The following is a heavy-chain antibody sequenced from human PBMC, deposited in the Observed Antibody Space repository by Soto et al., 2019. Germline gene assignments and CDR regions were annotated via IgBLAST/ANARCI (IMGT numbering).Heavy chain of an antibody. Sequence: GESLKISCAASGFTFSSYSMNWVRQAPGKGLEWVSYISSSSSTIYYADSVKGRFTISRDNAKNSLYLQMNSLRDEDTAVYYCARVQRICSSTSCRSQYYFDYWGQGTLVTVSS. J-gene: IGHJ4*02. V-gene: IGHV3-48*02. D-gene: IGHD2-2*01. CDR1: GFTFSSYS. CDR2: ISSSSSTI. CDR3: ARVQRICSSTSCRSQYYFDY.